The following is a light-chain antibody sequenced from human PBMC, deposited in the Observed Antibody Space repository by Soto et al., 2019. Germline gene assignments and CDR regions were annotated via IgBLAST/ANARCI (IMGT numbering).Light chain of an antibody. J-gene: IGKJ1*01. CDR3: QQYNSYSPWT. Sequence: DIQMTQSPSTLSASVGDRVTITCRASQSISSWLAWYQQKPGKAPKLLIYDASSLESGVPSRFSGSGSGTEFTLTISSLQPDDFATYYCQQYNSYSPWTFRQGTKV. V-gene: IGKV1-5*01. CDR1: QSISSW. CDR2: DAS.